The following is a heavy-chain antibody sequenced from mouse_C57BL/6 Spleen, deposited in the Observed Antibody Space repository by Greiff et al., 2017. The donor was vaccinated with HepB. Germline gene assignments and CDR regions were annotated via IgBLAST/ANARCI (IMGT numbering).Heavy chain of an antibody. D-gene: IGHD1-1*01. CDR2: FHPYNDDT. CDR3: ARRGKYYYGSSYSYWYFDV. J-gene: IGHJ1*03. V-gene: IGHV1-47*01. Sequence: QVQLKQSGAELVKPGASVKMSCKASGYTFTTYPIEWMKQNHGKSLEWIGNFHPYNDDTKYNEKFKGKATLTVEKSSSTVYLELSRLTSDDSAVYYGARRGKYYYGSSYSYWYFDVWGTGTTVTVSS. CDR1: GYTFTTYP.